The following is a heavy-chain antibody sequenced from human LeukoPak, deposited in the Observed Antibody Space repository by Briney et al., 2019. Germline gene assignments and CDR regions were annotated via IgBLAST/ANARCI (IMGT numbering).Heavy chain of an antibody. V-gene: IGHV4-4*07. J-gene: IGHJ5*02. CDR3: ARDRYDSSGYIWFDP. Sequence: SETLSLTCTVSGGSISSYYWSWIRQPAGKGLEWIGRIYTSGSTNYNPSLKSRVTISVDTSKNQFSLKLSSVTAADTAVYYCARDRYDSSGYIWFDPWGQGTLVTVSS. CDR1: GGSISSYY. D-gene: IGHD3-22*01. CDR2: IYTSGST.